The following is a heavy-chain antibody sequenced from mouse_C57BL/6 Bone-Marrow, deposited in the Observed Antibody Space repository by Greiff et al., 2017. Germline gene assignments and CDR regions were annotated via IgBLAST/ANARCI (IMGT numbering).Heavy chain of an antibody. V-gene: IGHV5-4*03. CDR2: ISDGGSYT. J-gene: IGHJ4*01. CDR3: AILYYAMDY. CDR1: GFTFSSYA. Sequence: EVKLVESGGGLVKPGGSLKLSCAASGFTFSSYAMSWVRQTPEKRLEWVATISDGGSYTSYPDNVKGRFTISRDNAKNNLYLQMSHLKSEDTAMYYCAILYYAMDYWGQGTSVTVSS.